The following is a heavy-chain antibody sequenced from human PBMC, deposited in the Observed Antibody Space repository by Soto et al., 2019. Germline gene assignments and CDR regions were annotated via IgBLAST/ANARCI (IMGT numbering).Heavy chain of an antibody. CDR2: IYYSGST. Sequence: SETLSLTCTVSGGSISSYYWSWIRQPPGKGLVWIGYIYYSGSTNYNPSLKSRVTISVDTSKNQFSLKLSSVTAADTAVYYCARQEKDPRNWFDPWGQGTLVTVPQ. CDR1: GGSISSYY. CDR3: ARQEKDPRNWFDP. V-gene: IGHV4-59*01. J-gene: IGHJ5*02.